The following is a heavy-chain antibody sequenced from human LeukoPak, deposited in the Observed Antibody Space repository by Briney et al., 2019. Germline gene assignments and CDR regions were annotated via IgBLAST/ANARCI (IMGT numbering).Heavy chain of an antibody. CDR1: GYTFTGYY. J-gene: IGHJ4*02. Sequence: ASVKVSCKASGYTFTGYYMHWVRQAPGQGLEWMGRINPNSGGTNYAQKFQGRDTMTRDTSISTAYMELSRLRSDDTAVYYCARGGGGGYLHPFDYWGQGTLVTVSS. CDR2: INPNSGGT. CDR3: ARGGGGGYLHPFDY. V-gene: IGHV1-2*06. D-gene: IGHD6-13*01.